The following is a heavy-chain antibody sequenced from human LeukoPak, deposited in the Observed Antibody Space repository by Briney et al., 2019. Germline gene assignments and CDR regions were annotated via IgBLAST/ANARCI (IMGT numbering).Heavy chain of an antibody. J-gene: IGHJ4*02. CDR3: ARDRADFWSGYPDDY. V-gene: IGHV1-69*04. CDR1: GGTFSSYA. CDR2: IIPILGIA. D-gene: IGHD3-3*01. Sequence: SVKVSCKASGGTFSSYAISWVRQAPGQGLEWMGRIIPILGIANYAQKFQGRVTITADKSTSTAYMEPSSLRSEDTAVYYCARDRADFWSGYPDDYWGQGTLVTVSS.